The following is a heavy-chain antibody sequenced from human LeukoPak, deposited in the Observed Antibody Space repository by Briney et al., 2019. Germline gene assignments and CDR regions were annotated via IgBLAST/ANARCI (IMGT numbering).Heavy chain of an antibody. CDR2: IYYSGST. CDR3: ARGTTEAPYYYYYYMDV. Sequence: PSETLSLTCTVSGGSISSYYWSWIRQPPGKGLEWIGYIYYSGSTNYNPSLKSRVTISVDTSKNQFSLKLSSVTAADTAVYYCARGTTEAPYYYYYYMDVWGKGTTVTVSS. CDR1: GGSISSYY. D-gene: IGHD4-17*01. V-gene: IGHV4-59*01. J-gene: IGHJ6*03.